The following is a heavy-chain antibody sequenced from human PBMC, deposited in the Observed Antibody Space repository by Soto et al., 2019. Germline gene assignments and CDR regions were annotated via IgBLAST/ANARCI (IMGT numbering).Heavy chain of an antibody. V-gene: IGHV3-33*01. CDR3: ARDVVTAVAGSVNCFDP. CDR2: IWCDGTKK. CDR1: GFSLRTYG. Sequence: QVQLVESGGGVVQSGRSLTLSCAASGFSLRTYGMHWLRRAPGKGLEWVAFIWCDGTKKVYASSVKGRSTISKDNSNNILYLRMSGLRADDTAVYYCARDVVTAVAGSVNCFDPWGQGTLVTVSS. D-gene: IGHD6-19*01. J-gene: IGHJ5*02.